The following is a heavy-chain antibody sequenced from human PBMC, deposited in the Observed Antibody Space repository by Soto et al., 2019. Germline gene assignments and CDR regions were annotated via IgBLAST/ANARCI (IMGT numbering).Heavy chain of an antibody. V-gene: IGHV1-18*04. CDR1: GYTFTSYG. D-gene: IGHD3-10*01. J-gene: IGHJ6*02. CDR2: ISAYNGNT. Sequence: ASVKVSCKASGYTFTSYGISWVRQAPGQGLEWMGWISAYNGNTNYAQKLQGRVTMTTDTSTSTAYMELRSLRSDDTAVYYCARDTYYYGSVDYYYYGMDVWGQGTTVTVPS. CDR3: ARDTYYYGSVDYYYYGMDV.